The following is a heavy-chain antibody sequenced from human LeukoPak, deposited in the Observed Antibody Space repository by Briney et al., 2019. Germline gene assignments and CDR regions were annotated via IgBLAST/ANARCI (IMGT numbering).Heavy chain of an antibody. V-gene: IGHV4-38-2*01. D-gene: IGHD4-11*01. CDR1: GYFLSSGYY. Sequence: PSETLSLTCAVSGYFLSSGYYWGWIRQPPGTGLGCTGRIYHSGSTYYNPSLKSRVTISVDTSKNQFSLKLSSVTAADTAVYYCARLITVTNHPAPFDQWGQGTLVTGSS. CDR2: IYHSGST. J-gene: IGHJ4*02. CDR3: ARLITVTNHPAPFDQ.